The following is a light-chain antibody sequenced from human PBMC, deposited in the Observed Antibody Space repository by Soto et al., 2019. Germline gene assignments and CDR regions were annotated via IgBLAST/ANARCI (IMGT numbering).Light chain of an antibody. CDR1: SSDVGGYNY. V-gene: IGLV2-14*01. CDR3: RSYTSSSTMV. J-gene: IGLJ2*01. Sequence: QSALTQPASVSGSPGQSITISCTGTSSDVGGYNYVSWYQQHPRKAPKLMIYEVSNRPSGVSNRFSGSKSGNTASLTISGLQAEDEADYYCRSYTSSSTMVFGGGTKLTVL. CDR2: EVS.